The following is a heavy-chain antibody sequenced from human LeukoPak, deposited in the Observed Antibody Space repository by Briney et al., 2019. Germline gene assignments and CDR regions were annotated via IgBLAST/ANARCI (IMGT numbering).Heavy chain of an antibody. CDR3: AKLALPVASHDVFDI. J-gene: IGHJ3*02. Sequence: GGSLRLSCAASGFTFSSYGMHWVRQAPGKGVEWVTIISYDGSNKFSADSVKGRFTISRDNSKNTVYLQMNTLRAEDTAVYYCAKLALPVASHDVFDIWGQGTMVTVSS. CDR1: GFTFSSYG. CDR2: ISYDGSNK. V-gene: IGHV3-30*18. D-gene: IGHD5-12*01.